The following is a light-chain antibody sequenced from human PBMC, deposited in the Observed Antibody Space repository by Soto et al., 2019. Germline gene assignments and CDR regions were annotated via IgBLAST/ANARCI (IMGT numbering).Light chain of an antibody. J-gene: IGKJ5*01. CDR3: QQRGRGQVT. CDR1: QSINTY. CDR2: DAS. Sequence: ENVLTQSPATLSLSPGEGATLSCRASQSINTYLAWYQQKPGQAPRLLIYDASKRATGIPARFSGSGSGTNFTRTFSTLEPEDCGVYYCQQRGRGQVTFGQGTRLEIK. V-gene: IGKV3D-11*02.